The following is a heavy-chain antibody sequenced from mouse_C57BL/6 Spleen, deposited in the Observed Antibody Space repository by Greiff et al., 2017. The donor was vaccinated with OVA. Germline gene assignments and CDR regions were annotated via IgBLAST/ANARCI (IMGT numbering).Heavy chain of an antibody. CDR2: IDPEDGET. CDR3: ARDGYDYDGRAWFAY. D-gene: IGHD2-4*01. V-gene: IGHV14-2*01. CDR1: GFNIKDYY. J-gene: IGHJ3*01. Sequence: VQLQQSGAELVKPGASVKLSCTASGFNIKDYYMHWVKQRPEQGLEWIGRIDPEDGETKYAPKFQGKATLTADTSSNTAYLQLSSLTSADTAVDFCARDGYDYDGRAWFAYWGQGTLVTVSA.